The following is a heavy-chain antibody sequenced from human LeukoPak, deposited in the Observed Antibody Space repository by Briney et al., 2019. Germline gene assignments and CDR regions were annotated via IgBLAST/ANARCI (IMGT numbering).Heavy chain of an antibody. D-gene: IGHD4-23*01. Sequence: GGSLRLSCVASGFKFDYFAMSWVRQAPGKRLEWVSTIGGSGSGPSYADSVRGRFTISRDNSNNMDYLQMDSLGAEDTAVYYCSRINYGGNSGYHFDSWGQGTLVTVSS. CDR3: SRINYGGNSGYHFDS. V-gene: IGHV3-23*01. J-gene: IGHJ4*02. CDR1: GFKFDYFA. CDR2: IGGSGSGP.